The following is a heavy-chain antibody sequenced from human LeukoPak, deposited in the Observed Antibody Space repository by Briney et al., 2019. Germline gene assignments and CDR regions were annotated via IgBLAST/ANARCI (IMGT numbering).Heavy chain of an antibody. D-gene: IGHD3-10*01. CDR2: IGTAGDT. J-gene: IGHJ5*02. Sequence: PGGSLRLSCAASGFTFSSYDMHWVRQATGKGLEWVSVIGTAGDTYYPGSVKGRFTISRENAKNSLYLQMNSLRAGDTAVYYCARNNWFGEFENWFDPWGQGTLVTVSS. CDR1: GFTFSSYD. V-gene: IGHV3-13*01. CDR3: ARNNWFGEFENWFDP.